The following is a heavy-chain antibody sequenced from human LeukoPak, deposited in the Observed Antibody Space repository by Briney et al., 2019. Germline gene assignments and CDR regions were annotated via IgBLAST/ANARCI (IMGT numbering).Heavy chain of an antibody. V-gene: IGHV3-30*01. D-gene: IGHD3-16*02. CDR3: TREERGYIPAF. CDR1: GFTFCNYA. CDR2: VSYDGSWD. Sequence: GGSLRLSCAASGFTFCNYAMHWVRQTPGKGLEWVAFVSYDGSWDSHSDSVKGRFTISRDDSKNTLYLQMTRLRAEDTAVYYCTREERGYIPAFWGQGTLVTVSS. J-gene: IGHJ4*02.